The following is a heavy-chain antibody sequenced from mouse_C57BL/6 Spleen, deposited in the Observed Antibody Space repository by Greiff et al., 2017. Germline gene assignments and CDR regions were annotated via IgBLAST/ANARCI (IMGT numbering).Heavy chain of an antibody. CDR2: IWRGGST. D-gene: IGHD4-1*01. V-gene: IGHV2-5*01. CDR1: GFSLTSYG. J-gene: IGHJ4*01. Sequence: VKLVESGPGLVQPSQSLSITCTVSGFSLTSYGVHWVRQSPGKGLEWLGVIWRGGSTDYNAAFMSRLTITKDNSKSQVFFKMNSLQAADTAIYYCAKIRTGTVAMDYWGQGTSVTVSS. CDR3: AKIRTGTVAMDY.